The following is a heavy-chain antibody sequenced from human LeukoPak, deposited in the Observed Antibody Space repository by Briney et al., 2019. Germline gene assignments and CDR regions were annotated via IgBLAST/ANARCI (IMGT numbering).Heavy chain of an antibody. Sequence: GGSLRLSCAASGFTFSTYSMSWVRQAPGKGLEWVSYISSSSSTIYYADSVKGRFTISRDNAKNSLYLQMNSLRAEDTAMYYCAKSDGFDYWGQGTLLTVSS. CDR3: AKSDGFDY. CDR2: ISSSSSTI. CDR1: GFTFSTYS. D-gene: IGHD5-24*01. V-gene: IGHV3-48*01. J-gene: IGHJ4*02.